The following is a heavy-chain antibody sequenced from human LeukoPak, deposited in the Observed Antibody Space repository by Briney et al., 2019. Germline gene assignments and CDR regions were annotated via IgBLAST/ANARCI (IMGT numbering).Heavy chain of an antibody. J-gene: IGHJ3*01. D-gene: IGHD3-16*01. CDR1: GITFSRYW. CDR2: IKENGSEK. Sequence: GGSLRLSCAASGITFSRYWMSWGRQAPGKGLEWVANIKENGSEKDYVDSVKGRFTISRDNAQNSLYLQMHILTVEDTAVYYCALWGGGGFDFWGQGTMVSVSS. V-gene: IGHV3-7*05. CDR3: ALWGGGGFDF.